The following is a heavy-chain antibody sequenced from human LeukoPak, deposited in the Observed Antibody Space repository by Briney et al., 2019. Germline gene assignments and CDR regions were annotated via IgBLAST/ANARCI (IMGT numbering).Heavy chain of an antibody. CDR2: VSYSGNT. J-gene: IGHJ4*02. D-gene: IGHD4-17*01. CDR1: GGSISIPGYY. CDR3: ATHKDYGLHY. Sequence: SSETLSLTCTVSGGSISIPGYYWGWIRQPPGMGLEWIGGVSYSGNTYYNPSLQSRVTVPVDTSKSRFSLNLGSVTAADTAVYYCATHKDYGLHYWGQGTLVTVSS. V-gene: IGHV4-39*01.